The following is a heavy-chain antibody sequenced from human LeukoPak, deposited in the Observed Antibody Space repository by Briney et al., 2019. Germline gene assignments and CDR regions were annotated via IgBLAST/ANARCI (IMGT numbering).Heavy chain of an antibody. D-gene: IGHD2-15*01. CDR2: INSDGSST. Sequence: GGSLRLSCAASGFTFSSYWMHWVRQAPGKGLVWVSRINSDGSSTSYADSVKGRFTISRDNAKNTLYLQTNSLRAEDTAVYYCARGATVHSGIHDNWGQGTLVTVSS. J-gene: IGHJ4*02. CDR3: ARGATVHSGIHDN. V-gene: IGHV3-74*01. CDR1: GFTFSSYW.